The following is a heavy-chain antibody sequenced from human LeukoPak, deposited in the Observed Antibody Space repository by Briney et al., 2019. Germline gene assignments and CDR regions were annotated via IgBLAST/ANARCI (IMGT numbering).Heavy chain of an antibody. CDR1: GGTFSSYA. CDR3: ARMYSSGWPFDY. D-gene: IGHD6-19*01. Sequence: ASVKVSCKASGGTFSSYAISWVRQAPGQGLEWMGGIIPIFGTANYAQKFQGRVTITTDESTSTVYMELSSLRSEDTAVYYCARMYSSGWPFDYWGQGTLVTVSS. J-gene: IGHJ4*02. CDR2: IIPIFGTA. V-gene: IGHV1-69*05.